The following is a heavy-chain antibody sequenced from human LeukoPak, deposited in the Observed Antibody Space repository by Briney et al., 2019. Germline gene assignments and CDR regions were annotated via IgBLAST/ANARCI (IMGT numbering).Heavy chain of an antibody. Sequence: SETLSLTCTVSGGSISSFFWSWIRQPPGKGLEWMGSMYYSGDTKYNPSLKSRVSLSIDTSKQQFSLRLSSVTAADTAVYYCARDLELERNRWNYFESWGQGTLVTVSS. V-gene: IGHV4-59*01. D-gene: IGHD1-1*01. CDR3: ARDLELERNRWNYFES. J-gene: IGHJ4*02. CDR2: MYYSGDT. CDR1: GGSISSFF.